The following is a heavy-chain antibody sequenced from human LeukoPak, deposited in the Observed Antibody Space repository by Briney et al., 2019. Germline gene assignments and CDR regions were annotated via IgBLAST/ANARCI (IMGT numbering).Heavy chain of an antibody. CDR1: GYTFTSYD. V-gene: IGHV1-8*01. J-gene: IGHJ3*02. CDR2: MNPNSGNT. Sequence: VASVKVSCKASGYTFTSYDINWVRQATGQGLEWMGWMNPNSGNTGYAQKFQGRVTMTRNTSISTAYMELSSLRSEDTAVYYCARGNGLRVRRAFDIWGRGTMVTVSS. D-gene: IGHD3/OR15-3a*01. CDR3: ARGNGLRVRRAFDI.